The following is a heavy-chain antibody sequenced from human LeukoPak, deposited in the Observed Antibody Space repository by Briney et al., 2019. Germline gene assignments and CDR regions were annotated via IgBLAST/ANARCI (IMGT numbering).Heavy chain of an antibody. V-gene: IGHV1-18*01. J-gene: IGHJ4*02. Sequence: APVKVSCKASGGTFSSYAISWVRQAPGQGLEWMGWISAYNGNTNYAQKLQGRVTMTTDTSTSTAYMELRSLRSDDTAVYYCAREAAPVYWGQGTLVTVSS. CDR2: ISAYNGNT. D-gene: IGHD6-13*01. CDR3: AREAAPVY. CDR1: GGTFSSYA.